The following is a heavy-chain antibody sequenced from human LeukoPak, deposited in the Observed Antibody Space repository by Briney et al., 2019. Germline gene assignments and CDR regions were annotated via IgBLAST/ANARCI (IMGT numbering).Heavy chain of an antibody. V-gene: IGHV3-30*04. Sequence: GGSLRLSCAASGFTFSSYAIHWVRQAPGKGLEWVAVISDDGSSKYYGDSVKGRFTISRDNSKNTLYLQMNSLRAEDTAVYFCARERLAATGTGWFEPWGQGTLVTVSS. D-gene: IGHD6-13*01. CDR2: ISDDGSSK. J-gene: IGHJ5*02. CDR1: GFTFSSYA. CDR3: ARERLAATGTGWFEP.